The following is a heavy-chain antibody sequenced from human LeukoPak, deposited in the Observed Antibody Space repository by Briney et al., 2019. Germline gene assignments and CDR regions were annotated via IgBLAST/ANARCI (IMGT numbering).Heavy chain of an antibody. J-gene: IGHJ6*03. D-gene: IGHD1-1*01. V-gene: IGHV4-59*01. Sequence: SETLSLTCTVSGGSISGYYWSWIRQPPGKGLEYIGYIYYSGSTNYNPSLKSRVTISVDTSKNQFSLKLSSVTAADTAVYYCSRERREYINSNYYYYYMDVWGKGTTVTVSS. CDR1: GGSISGYY. CDR3: SRERREYINSNYYYYYMDV. CDR2: IYYSGST.